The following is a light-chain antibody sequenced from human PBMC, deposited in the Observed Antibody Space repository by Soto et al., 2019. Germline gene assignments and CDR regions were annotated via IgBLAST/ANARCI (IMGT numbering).Light chain of an antibody. V-gene: IGKV1-33*01. CDR1: PDISNY. Sequence: DIQMTQSPSSLSASVGDRVTITCQASPDISNYLNWYQQKPGKAPKLLIYDASRLETGVPSRCSGSGSRTDFTFTISSLQPEDIATYYCQQYDSLPRTFGQGTKLEIK. CDR2: DAS. CDR3: QQYDSLPRT. J-gene: IGKJ2*01.